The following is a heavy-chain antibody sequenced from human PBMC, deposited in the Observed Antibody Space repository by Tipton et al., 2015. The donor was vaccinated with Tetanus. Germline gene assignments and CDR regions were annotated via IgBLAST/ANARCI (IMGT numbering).Heavy chain of an antibody. Sequence: QLVQSGAEVKKPGVSVKVSCKASGYTFTHYGVNWVRQAPGQGLEWMGWISPFNENVNYAEKFQGRLTMTTDRSTATVYMDLRSLRSDDTAVYYCARDRGDYIYYGMDVWGPGTTVTVS. D-gene: IGHD3-22*01. CDR1: GYTFTHYG. CDR3: ARDRGDYIYYGMDV. V-gene: IGHV1-18*01. CDR2: ISPFNENV. J-gene: IGHJ6*02.